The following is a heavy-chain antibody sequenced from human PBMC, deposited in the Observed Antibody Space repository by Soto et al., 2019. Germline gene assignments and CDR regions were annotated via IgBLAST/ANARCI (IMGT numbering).Heavy chain of an antibody. CDR1: GFTFSRYA. CDR2: ISGSGGST. CDR3: AKNNLFGSGTKYY. J-gene: IGHJ4*02. D-gene: IGHD3-10*01. V-gene: IGHV3-23*01. Sequence: EVQLLDSGGGLVQPGGSLRLSCAASGFTFSRYAMSWVRQAPGKGLEWVSAISGSGGSTYYADSVKGRFTISRDNSKNTLYLQMNSLRAEDTAVYYCAKNNLFGSGTKYYWGPVTLVTVSS.